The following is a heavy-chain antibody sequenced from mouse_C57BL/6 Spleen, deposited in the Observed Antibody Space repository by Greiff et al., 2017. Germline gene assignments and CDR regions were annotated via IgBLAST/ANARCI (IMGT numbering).Heavy chain of an antibody. CDR2: INPGSGGT. Sequence: QVQLQQSGAELVRPGTSVKVSCKASGYAFTNYLIEWVKQRPGQGLEWIGVINPGSGGTNYNEKFKGKATLTADKSSSTAYMQLSSLTSEDSAVYFCANDYDWYFDVWGTGTTVTVSS. CDR1: GYAFTNYL. V-gene: IGHV1-54*01. CDR3: ANDYDWYFDV. D-gene: IGHD2-4*01. J-gene: IGHJ1*03.